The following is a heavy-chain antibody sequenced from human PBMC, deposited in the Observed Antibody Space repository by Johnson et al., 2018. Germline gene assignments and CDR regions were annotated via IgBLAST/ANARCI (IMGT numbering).Heavy chain of an antibody. CDR1: GFTFSDYY. CDR2: ISNDDGIV. CDR3: ARDFDGVRESIHYDAFEV. D-gene: IGHD5-24*01. J-gene: IGHJ3*01. Sequence: QVQLVESGGGLVKPGGSLRLSCAASGFTFSDYYMNWIRQAPGKGLEWVSSISNDDGIVHYADSVTGRFTISRDNAKKSLSLQMNNLRAEDTAVYYCARDFDGVRESIHYDAFEVCGQGTRITVSS. V-gene: IGHV3-11*04.